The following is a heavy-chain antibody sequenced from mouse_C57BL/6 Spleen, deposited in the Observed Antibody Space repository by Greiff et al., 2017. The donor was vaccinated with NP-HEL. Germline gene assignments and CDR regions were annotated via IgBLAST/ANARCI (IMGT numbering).Heavy chain of an antibody. CDR2: IWSDGST. Sequence: QVQLKESGPGLVAPSQSLSITCTVSGFSLTSYGVHWVRQPPGKGLEWLVVIWSDGSTTYNSALKSRLSISKDNSKSQVFLKMNSLQTDDTAMYYCARHGGGNYGYAMDDWGQGTSVTVSS. D-gene: IGHD2-1*01. CDR3: ARHGGGNYGYAMDD. V-gene: IGHV2-6-1*01. CDR1: GFSLTSYG. J-gene: IGHJ4*01.